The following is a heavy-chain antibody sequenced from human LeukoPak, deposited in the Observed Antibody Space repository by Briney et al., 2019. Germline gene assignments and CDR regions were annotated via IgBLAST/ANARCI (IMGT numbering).Heavy chain of an antibody. CDR3: VRDSGGPDY. D-gene: IGHD2-15*01. J-gene: IGHJ4*02. V-gene: IGHV3-74*01. CDR1: GFTFSNHW. CDR2: IRNDGSSS. Sequence: GGSLRLSCAASGFTFSNHWMHWVRQAPGKGLVWVSDIRNDGSSSSYADSVKGRFTISRDNAKNTLYLQMSSLRVEDTAMYYCVRDSGGPDYWGQGTLVTVSS.